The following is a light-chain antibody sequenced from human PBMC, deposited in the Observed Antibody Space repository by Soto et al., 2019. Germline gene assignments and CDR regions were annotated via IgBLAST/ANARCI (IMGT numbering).Light chain of an antibody. CDR2: DVS. Sequence: QSALTQPRSVSGSPGQSVTISCTGTSSDVGGYNYVSWYQQHPGKAPKLMIYDVSKRPSGVPDRFSGSKSGNTASLTISGLQAEDEADYNCCSYAGSYTSYVFGTGTKVPVL. V-gene: IGLV2-11*01. CDR1: SSDVGGYNY. CDR3: CSYAGSYTSYV. J-gene: IGLJ1*01.